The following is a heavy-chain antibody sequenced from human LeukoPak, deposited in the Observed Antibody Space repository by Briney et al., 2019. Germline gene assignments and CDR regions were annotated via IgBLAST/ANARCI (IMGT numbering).Heavy chain of an antibody. Sequence: GGSLRLSCAASGFTFSSYGMHWVRQAPGKGLEWVAVISYDGSNKCYADSVKGRFTISRDNSKNTLYLQMNSLRAEDTAVYYCAKDKGYGDYVDYWGQGTLVTVSS. J-gene: IGHJ4*02. D-gene: IGHD4-17*01. CDR1: GFTFSSYG. CDR3: AKDKGYGDYVDY. CDR2: ISYDGSNK. V-gene: IGHV3-30*18.